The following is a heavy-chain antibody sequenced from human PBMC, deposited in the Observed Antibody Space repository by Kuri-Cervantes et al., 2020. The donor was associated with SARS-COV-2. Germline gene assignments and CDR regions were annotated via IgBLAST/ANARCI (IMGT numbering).Heavy chain of an antibody. V-gene: IGHV4-39*01. D-gene: IGHD2-15*01. Sequence: SETLSLTCTVSGASISSSLYYWGWIRQPPGRGLEWIGSIYYSGTTYYNPPLNSRVTISVDTSKNQFSLKLTSVTAADTAVYYCVRVDCSAGTCYRRSFDYWGRGTLVTVSS. J-gene: IGHJ4*02. CDR2: IYYSGTT. CDR3: VRVDCSAGTCYRRSFDY. CDR1: GASISSSLYY.